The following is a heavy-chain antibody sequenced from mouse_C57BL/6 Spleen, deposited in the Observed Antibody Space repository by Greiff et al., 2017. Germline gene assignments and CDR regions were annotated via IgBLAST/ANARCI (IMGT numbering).Heavy chain of an antibody. D-gene: IGHD2-5*01. V-gene: IGHV5-9-1*02. J-gene: IGHJ4*01. CDR1: GFTFSSYA. CDR3: TRAELLYSNFYYAMDY. CDR2: ISSGGDYI. Sequence: EVKLMESGEGLVKPGGSLKLSCAASGFTFSSYAMSWVRQTPEKRLEWVAYISSGGDYIYYADTVKGRFTISRDNARNTLYLQMSSLKSEDTDMYYCTRAELLYSNFYYAMDYWGQGTSVTVSS.